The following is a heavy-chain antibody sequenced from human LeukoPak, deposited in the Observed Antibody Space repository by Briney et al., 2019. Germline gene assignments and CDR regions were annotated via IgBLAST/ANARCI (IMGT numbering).Heavy chain of an antibody. CDR1: GYTLTELS. CDR3: ATGPYCSSTSCYTNNWFDP. D-gene: IGHD2-2*02. V-gene: IGHV1-24*01. CDR2: FDPEDGET. J-gene: IGHJ5*02. Sequence: ASVKVSCKVSGYTLTELSMHWVRPAPGKGLAWMGGFDPEDGETIYAQKFQGRVTMTEDTSTDTAYMELSSLRSEDTAVYYCATGPYCSSTSCYTNNWFDPWGQGTLVTVSS.